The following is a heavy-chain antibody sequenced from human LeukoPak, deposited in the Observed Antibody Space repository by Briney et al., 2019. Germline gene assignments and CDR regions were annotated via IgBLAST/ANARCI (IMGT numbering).Heavy chain of an antibody. D-gene: IGHD3-22*01. V-gene: IGHV3-23*01. J-gene: IGHJ4*02. CDR1: GFTFNNYA. CDR3: AKSRDSSGYYLSYFDY. CDR2: ITGSGGST. Sequence: PGGSPRLSCAASGFTFNNYAMSWVRQAPGKGLEWVSTITGSGGSTYYADSVKGRFTISRDNSNNTLYLQMNSLRAEDTAVYYCAKSRDSSGYYLSYFDYWGQGTLVTVSS.